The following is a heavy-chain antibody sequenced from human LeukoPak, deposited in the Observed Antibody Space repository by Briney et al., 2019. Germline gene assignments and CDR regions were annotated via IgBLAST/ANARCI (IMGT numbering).Heavy chain of an antibody. CDR3: ARNRVVGAPNFDY. J-gene: IGHJ4*02. CDR2: IYYDGST. CDR1: GGSAGDNYY. V-gene: IGHV4-39*07. Sequence: SETLSLTCTVSGGSAGDNYYWGWIRQPPGRGLEWIGSIYYDGSTYYKPSLKTRVTISLDTSKNQFSLRLTSVTAADTAVYYCARNRVVGAPNFDYWGQGTLVTVFS. D-gene: IGHD1-26*01.